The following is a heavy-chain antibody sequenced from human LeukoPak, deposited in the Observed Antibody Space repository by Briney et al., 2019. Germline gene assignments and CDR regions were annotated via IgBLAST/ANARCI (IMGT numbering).Heavy chain of an antibody. CDR1: GFTVSINY. CDR2: IYSGGST. CDR3: ARDPLMAPGY. V-gene: IGHV3-66*01. D-gene: IGHD2-8*01. J-gene: IGHJ4*02. Sequence: GGSLRLSCAASGFTVSINYMSWVRQAPGKGLEWVSVIYSGGSTYYADSVKGRFTISRDNSKKTLYLQMNSLRAEDTAVYYCARDPLMAPGYWGQGTLVTVSS.